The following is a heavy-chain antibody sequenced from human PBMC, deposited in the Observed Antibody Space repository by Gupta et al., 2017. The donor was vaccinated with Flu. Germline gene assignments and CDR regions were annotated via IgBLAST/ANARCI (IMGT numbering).Heavy chain of an antibody. CDR3: AREMPATANFDE. V-gene: IGHV3-11*01. D-gene: IGHD5-24*01. J-gene: IGHJ4*02. CDR2: ISNTGRTI. Sequence: QVQLVESGGGLVKPGGSLRLSCVASGFSFSDYYMIWIRQAPGKGLEWVSYISNTGRTIYYADSVEGRFTISRDNAKNSLYLQMNSLRADDTAVYYCAREMPATANFDEWGQGTLVTVSS. CDR1: GFSFSDYY.